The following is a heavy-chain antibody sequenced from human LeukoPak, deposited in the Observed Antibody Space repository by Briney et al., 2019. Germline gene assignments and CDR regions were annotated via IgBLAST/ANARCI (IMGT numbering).Heavy chain of an antibody. CDR1: GFTFSDYY. V-gene: IGHV3-11*04. CDR3: ARDFKDLYYYDSSGYSPVDY. CDR2: ISSSGSTI. J-gene: IGHJ4*02. Sequence: GGSLRLSCAASGFTFSDYYMSWIRQAPGKGLEWVSYISSSGSTIYYADSVKGRFTISRDNAKNSLYLQMNSLRAEDTAVYYCARDFKDLYYYDSSGYSPVDYWGQGTLVTVSS. D-gene: IGHD3-22*01.